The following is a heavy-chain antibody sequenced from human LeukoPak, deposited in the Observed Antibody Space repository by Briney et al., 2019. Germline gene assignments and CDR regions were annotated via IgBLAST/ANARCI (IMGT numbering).Heavy chain of an antibody. CDR1: GFSVSSTY. Sequence: GGSLRPSCAASGFSVSSTYMSLVRQAPGEGVEWVSLIYTSGSTFYADSVMGRFTISRDNSKNTLFLQMNSLRAEDSAVYYCTRDRAGTQSWGEFDLWGQGTLVTVSS. CDR3: TRDRAGTQSWGEFDL. J-gene: IGHJ5*02. V-gene: IGHV3-66*03. D-gene: IGHD3-10*01. CDR2: IYTSGST.